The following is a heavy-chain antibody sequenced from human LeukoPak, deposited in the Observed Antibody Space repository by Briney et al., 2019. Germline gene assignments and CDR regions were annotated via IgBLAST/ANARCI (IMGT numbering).Heavy chain of an antibody. CDR3: AKDIAKATTVSSSVVFDI. D-gene: IGHD6-13*01. J-gene: IGHJ3*02. CDR1: GFTFDDYA. CDR2: ISWNSGSI. V-gene: IGHV3-9*01. Sequence: GRSLRLSCAATGFTFDDYALHWVRQAPGKGLEWVSGISWNSGSIGYADSVKGRFTISRGNAKNSLYLQMNSLRPEDTALYYCAKDIAKATTVSSSVVFDIWGQGTMVTVSS.